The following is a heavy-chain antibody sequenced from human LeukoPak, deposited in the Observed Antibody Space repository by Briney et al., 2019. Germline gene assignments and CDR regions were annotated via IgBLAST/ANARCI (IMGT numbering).Heavy chain of an antibody. J-gene: IGHJ6*02. CDR1: GFTFSSYW. V-gene: IGHV3-7*03. CDR2: INHNGNVN. CDR3: ARRGGLDV. Sequence: PGGSLRLSCAASGFTFSSYWMNWARQAPGQGLEWVASINHNGNVNYYVDSVKGRFTISRDNAKNSLYLQMSNLRAEDTAVYFCARRGGLDVWGQGATVTVSS.